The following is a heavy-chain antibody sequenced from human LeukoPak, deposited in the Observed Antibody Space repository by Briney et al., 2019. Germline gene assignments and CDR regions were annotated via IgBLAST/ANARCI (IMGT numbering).Heavy chain of an antibody. V-gene: IGHV4-39*07. J-gene: IGHJ6*03. Sequence: SEALSLTCTVSGGSISSRPYYWGWVRQPPGKGLEWIGTISYSGTTYYSPSLKSRVTISLDTSKNQFSLKLSSVTAADTAIYYCARDFSSSSTVYYYYYMDVWGKGTTVTVSS. CDR3: ARDFSSSSTVYYYYYMDV. CDR2: ISYSGTT. D-gene: IGHD6-6*01. CDR1: GGSISSRPYY.